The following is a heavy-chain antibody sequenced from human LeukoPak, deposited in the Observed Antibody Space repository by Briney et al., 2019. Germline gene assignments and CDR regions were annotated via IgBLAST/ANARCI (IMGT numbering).Heavy chain of an antibody. Sequence: MTSETLSLTCTVSSDSIFTSNWWSWVRQPPGKGLEWIGQIFHSGSTSYNPSLQSRVTISLDTSKNQFSLKLRSVTAADTAVYYCAREVWYDILTGYYFDYWGQGTLVTVSS. CDR2: IFHSGST. CDR1: SDSIFTSNW. CDR3: AREVWYDILTGYYFDY. V-gene: IGHV4-4*02. D-gene: IGHD3-9*01. J-gene: IGHJ4*02.